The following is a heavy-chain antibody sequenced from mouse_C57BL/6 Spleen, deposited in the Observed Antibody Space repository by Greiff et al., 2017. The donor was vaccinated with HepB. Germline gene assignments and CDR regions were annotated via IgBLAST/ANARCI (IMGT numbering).Heavy chain of an antibody. CDR1: GYTFTDYN. Sequence: VQLQQSGPELVKPGASVKIPCKASGYTFTDYNMDWVKQSHGKSLEWIGDINPNNGGTIYNQKFKGKATLTVDKSSSTAYMELRSLASEATAVYYCARGDYSNYDYAMDYWGQGTSVTVSS. D-gene: IGHD2-5*01. J-gene: IGHJ4*01. V-gene: IGHV1-18*01. CDR3: ARGDYSNYDYAMDY. CDR2: INPNNGGT.